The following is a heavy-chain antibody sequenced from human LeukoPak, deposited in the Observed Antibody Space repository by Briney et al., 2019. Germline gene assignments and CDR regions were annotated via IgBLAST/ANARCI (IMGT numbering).Heavy chain of an antibody. CDR2: INPNSGGT. Sequence: GASVKVSCKASGYTFTGYYMHWVRQAPGQGLEWMGWINPNSGGTNYAQKFQGRVTMTRDTSISTAYIELSRLRSDDTAVYYCARRYYYGSGSYDYWGQGTLVTVSS. J-gene: IGHJ4*02. D-gene: IGHD3-10*01. CDR3: ARRYYYGSGSYDY. CDR1: GYTFTGYY. V-gene: IGHV1-2*02.